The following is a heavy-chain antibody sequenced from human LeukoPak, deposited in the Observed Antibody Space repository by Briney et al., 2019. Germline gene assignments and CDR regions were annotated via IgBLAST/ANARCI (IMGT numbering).Heavy chain of an antibody. D-gene: IGHD6-13*01. CDR3: ARGIAAAGTNWFDP. J-gene: IGHJ5*02. CDR1: GFTFSSYS. Sequence: GGSLRLSCAASGFTFSSYSMNWVRQAPGKGLEWVSSISSSSSYIYYADSVKGRFTISRDNAKNSLYLQMNSLRAEDTAVYYCARGIAAAGTNWFDPWGQGTLVTVS. V-gene: IGHV3-21*01. CDR2: ISSSSSYI.